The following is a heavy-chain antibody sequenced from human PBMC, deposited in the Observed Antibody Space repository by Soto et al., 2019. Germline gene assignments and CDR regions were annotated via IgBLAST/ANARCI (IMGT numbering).Heavy chain of an antibody. V-gene: IGHV3-23*01. J-gene: IGHJ6*02. CDR2: ISVSGGST. Sequence: GGSLRLSCVVSLSSYAMTWVRQAPGKGLEWVAGISVSGGSTNYAVSVKGRFTISRDNDKNTVYLQMNSLRAEDTAVYYCAKGDLFVGGTIYGMDVWGQGTTVTVSS. CDR1: LSSYA. D-gene: IGHD3-16*01. CDR3: AKGDLFVGGTIYGMDV.